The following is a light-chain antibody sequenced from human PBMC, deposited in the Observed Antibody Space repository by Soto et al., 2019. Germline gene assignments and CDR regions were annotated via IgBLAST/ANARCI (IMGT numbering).Light chain of an antibody. V-gene: IGLV2-23*01. Sequence: QSALTQPASVSGSPGQSITISCTGTSSDVGSYNLVSWYQQHPGKAPKLMIYDGSKRTSGVSIRFSGSKSGNTASLADSGHQHEGEDDYYRCSYSGSRKAVFGGGTQLTVL. CDR3: CSYSGSRKAV. CDR1: SSDVGSYNL. CDR2: DGS. J-gene: IGLJ7*01.